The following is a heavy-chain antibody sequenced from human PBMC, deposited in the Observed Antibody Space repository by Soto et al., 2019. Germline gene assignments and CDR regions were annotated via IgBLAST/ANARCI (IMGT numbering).Heavy chain of an antibody. CDR3: ASRYCSGWCTEGYFVY. CDR2: IYYSGST. Sequence: SETLSLTCTVSGGSVSSGSYYWSWIRQPPGKGLEWIGYIYYSGSTNYNPSLKSRVTISVDTSKNQFSLKLSSVTAADTAVYYCASRYCSGWCTEGYFVYWGQGTLGTVSS. D-gene: IGHD6-19*01. CDR1: GGSVSSGSYY. J-gene: IGHJ4*02. V-gene: IGHV4-61*01.